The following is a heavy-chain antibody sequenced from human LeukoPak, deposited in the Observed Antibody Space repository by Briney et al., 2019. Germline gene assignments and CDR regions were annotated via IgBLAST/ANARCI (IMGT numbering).Heavy chain of an antibody. D-gene: IGHD3-22*01. CDR1: GGSISSSNW. V-gene: IGHV4-4*02. CDR2: IYHSGST. J-gene: IGHJ4*02. Sequence: SETLSLTCAVSGGSISSSNWWSWVRQPPGKGLEWIGEIYHSGSTNYNPSLKSRVTISVDKSKNQFSLKLSSVTAADTAVYYCARVKYDSSGYYFDYWGQGTLVTVSS. CDR3: ARVKYDSSGYYFDY.